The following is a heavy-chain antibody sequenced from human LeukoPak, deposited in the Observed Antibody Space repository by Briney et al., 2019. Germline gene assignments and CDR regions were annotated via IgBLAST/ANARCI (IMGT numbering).Heavy chain of an antibody. CDR3: AGTDSGSYSRWFDY. D-gene: IGHD1-26*01. CDR2: ISSSSSII. Sequence: PGGSLRLSCAASGFTFSSYSMKWDRQAPGKGLEWVSYISSSSSIIYYADSVKGRFTVSRDNAKNSLYLQMNSLRAEDTAVYYCAGTDSGSYSRWFDYWGQGTLVTVSS. CDR1: GFTFSSYS. V-gene: IGHV3-48*01. J-gene: IGHJ4*02.